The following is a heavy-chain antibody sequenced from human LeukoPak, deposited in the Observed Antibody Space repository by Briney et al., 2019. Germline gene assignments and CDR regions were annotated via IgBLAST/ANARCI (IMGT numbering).Heavy chain of an antibody. J-gene: IGHJ3*02. D-gene: IGHD2/OR15-2a*01. CDR1: GFSFSDSY. CDR3: ARRGNMSSHAFDI. V-gene: IGHV3-11*01. Sequence: GGSLRLSCAASGFSFSDSYMSWIRQAPGQGLEWLSYIKSSDTSTFYADSVKGRFTVSRDDAKNSLYLQMNSLRAEDTAVYYCARRGNMSSHAFDIWGQGTVVTVSS. CDR2: IKSSDTST.